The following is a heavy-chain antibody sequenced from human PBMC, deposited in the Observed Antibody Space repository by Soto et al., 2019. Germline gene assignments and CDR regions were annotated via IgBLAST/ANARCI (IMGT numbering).Heavy chain of an antibody. CDR3: ARGYSSGWNFDY. Sequence: GGSLRLSCAASGFTVSSNYMSWVRQAPGKGLEWVSIIYIGGTTYYADSVKGRFTISRDSSKNTLYLQMNTLSGDDTAVYYCARGYSSGWNFDYWGQGTLVTVSS. V-gene: IGHV3-66*01. D-gene: IGHD6-19*01. CDR2: IYIGGTT. J-gene: IGHJ4*02. CDR1: GFTVSSNY.